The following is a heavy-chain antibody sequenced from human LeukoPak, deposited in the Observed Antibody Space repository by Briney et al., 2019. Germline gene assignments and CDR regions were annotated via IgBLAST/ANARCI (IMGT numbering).Heavy chain of an antibody. D-gene: IGHD3-3*01. Sequence: SETLSLTCSVSDASMSGIRYYWGWFRQPPGKGLEWIGSIYHSGSTYYNPSLKSRVTISVDTSKNQFSLKLSSVTAADTAVYYCAARVEDYDFWSGYYPSDAFDIWGQGTMVTVSS. J-gene: IGHJ3*02. CDR3: AARVEDYDFWSGYYPSDAFDI. CDR1: DASMSGIRYY. CDR2: IYHSGST. V-gene: IGHV4-39*07.